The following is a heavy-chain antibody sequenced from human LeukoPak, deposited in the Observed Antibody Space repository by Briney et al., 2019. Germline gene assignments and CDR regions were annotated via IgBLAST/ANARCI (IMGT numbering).Heavy chain of an antibody. J-gene: IGHJ6*03. CDR3: ARYRSSIAARQGYYYYYIDV. Sequence: SETLSLTCTVCGGSISSSSYYWGWIRQPPGKGLEWIGSIYYRGSTYYNPSLKSRVTISVDTSKNQFSLKLSSVTAADTAVYYCARYRSSIAARQGYYYYYIDVWGKGTTVTVSS. CDR2: IYYRGST. D-gene: IGHD6-6*01. CDR1: GGSISSSSYY. V-gene: IGHV4-39*07.